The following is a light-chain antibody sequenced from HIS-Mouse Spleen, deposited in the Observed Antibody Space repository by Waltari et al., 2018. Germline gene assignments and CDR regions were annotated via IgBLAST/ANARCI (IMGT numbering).Light chain of an antibody. CDR2: EGS. J-gene: IGLJ3*02. V-gene: IGLV2-23*01. Sequence: QSALTQPASVSGSPGQSITISCTGTSSDVGSYHLVSWYPQHPGKAPKLMIYEGSKRPSGVSNRFSGSKSGNTASLTISGLQAEDEADYYCCSYAGSSTWVFGGGTKLTVL. CDR1: SSDVGSYHL. CDR3: CSYAGSSTWV.